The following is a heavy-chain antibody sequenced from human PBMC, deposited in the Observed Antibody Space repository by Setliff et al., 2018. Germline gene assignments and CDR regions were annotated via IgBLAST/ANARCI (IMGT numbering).Heavy chain of an antibody. J-gene: IGHJ3*02. Sequence: ASVKVSCKASGYTFISYGISWVRQAPGQGLEWMGWISAYNGNTNYAQKLQGRVTMTTDTSTSTAYMELRSLRSDDTAVYYCARVLFHCSSTSCYLDAFDIWCQGTMVTVSS. CDR3: ARVLFHCSSTSCYLDAFDI. D-gene: IGHD2-2*01. V-gene: IGHV1-18*01. CDR2: ISAYNGNT. CDR1: GYTFISYG.